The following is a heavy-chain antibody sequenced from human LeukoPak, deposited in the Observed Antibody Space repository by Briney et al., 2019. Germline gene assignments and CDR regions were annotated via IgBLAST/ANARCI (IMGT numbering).Heavy chain of an antibody. CDR2: ISSNGGST. V-gene: IGHV3-64*01. D-gene: IGHD3-22*01. CDR3: ARVNYDSSGEADY. J-gene: IGHJ4*02. Sequence: GGSLRLSCAASGFTFSSYAMHWVRQAPGKGLEYVSAISSNGGSTYYANSVKGRFTISRDNSKNTLYLQMGNLRAEDMAVYYCARVNYDSSGEADYWGQGTLVTVSS. CDR1: GFTFSSYA.